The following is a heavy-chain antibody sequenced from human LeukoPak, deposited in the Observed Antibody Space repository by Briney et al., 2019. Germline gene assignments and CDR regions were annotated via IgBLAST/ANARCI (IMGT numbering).Heavy chain of an antibody. CDR1: GGSLSGYY. J-gene: IGHJ5*02. Sequence: MTSETLSLTCVVYGGSLSGYYWSWIRQPPGKGLEWIGEINHSGSTNYNPSLKSRVTISVDTSKNQFSLKLSSVTAADTAVYYCARLGHYYDSSGYYRNWFDPWGQGTLVTVSS. V-gene: IGHV4-34*01. CDR2: INHSGST. CDR3: ARLGHYYDSSGYYRNWFDP. D-gene: IGHD3-22*01.